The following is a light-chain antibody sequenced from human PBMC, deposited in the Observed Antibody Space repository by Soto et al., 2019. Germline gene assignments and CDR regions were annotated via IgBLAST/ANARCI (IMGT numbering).Light chain of an antibody. CDR2: DVN. V-gene: IGLV2-11*01. Sequence: QSVLTQPRSVSGSPGQSVTISCTGTSDNVGGYNYVSWYQQHPGKAPKFMIYDVNERPSGVPDRFSGSKSGNTASLTISGLQAEDEADYYCCSFAGSSTAHVVFGGGTKVTVL. CDR1: SDNVGGYNY. J-gene: IGLJ2*01. CDR3: CSFAGSSTAHVV.